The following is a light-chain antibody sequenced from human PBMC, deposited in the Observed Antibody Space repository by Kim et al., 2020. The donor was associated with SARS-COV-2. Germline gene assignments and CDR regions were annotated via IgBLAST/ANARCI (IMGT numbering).Light chain of an antibody. CDR3: QSYDSSNPWV. J-gene: IGLJ3*02. CDR2: EDN. CDR1: SGRIASNY. Sequence: KTVTISCTGSSGRIASNYVQWYQQRPGSAPTTVIYEDNQSPSGVPDRFSGSIDSSSNSASLTISGLKTEDEADYYCQSYDSSNPWVFGGGTQLTVL. V-gene: IGLV6-57*02.